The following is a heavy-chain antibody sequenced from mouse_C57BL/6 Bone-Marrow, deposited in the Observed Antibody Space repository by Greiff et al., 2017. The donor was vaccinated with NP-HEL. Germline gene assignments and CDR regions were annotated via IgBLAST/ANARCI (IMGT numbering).Heavy chain of an antibody. D-gene: IGHD2-4*01. CDR3: ARDYDYDGYYAMDY. CDR2: IYPGDGDT. CDR1: GYAFSSSW. Sequence: QVQLQQSGPELVQPGASVKISCKASGYAFSSSWMNWVKQRPGKGLEWIGRIYPGDGDTNYNGKFKGKATLTADKSSSTAYMQLSSLTSEDSAVYFCARDYDYDGYYAMDYWGQGTSVTVSS. J-gene: IGHJ4*01. V-gene: IGHV1-82*01.